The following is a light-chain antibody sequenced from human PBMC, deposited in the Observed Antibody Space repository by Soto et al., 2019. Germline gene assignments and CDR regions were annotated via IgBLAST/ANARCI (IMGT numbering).Light chain of an antibody. V-gene: IGLV2-14*01. CDR2: EVT. Sequence: QSVLTQPASVSGSPGQSITISCTGSSGDVGAYNFVSWYRQHPGKAPNLIFFEVTNRPSGISYRFSGSKSGDTASLTISGLQSEDEADYYCSSYTTSSTWVFGGGTKLTVL. CDR3: SSYTTSSTWV. CDR1: SGDVGAYNF. J-gene: IGLJ3*02.